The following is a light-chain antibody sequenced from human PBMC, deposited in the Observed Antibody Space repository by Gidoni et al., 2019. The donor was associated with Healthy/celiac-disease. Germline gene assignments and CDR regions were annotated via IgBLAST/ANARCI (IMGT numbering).Light chain of an antibody. CDR2: GNS. CDR3: QSYDSSLSGWV. V-gene: IGLV1-40*01. CDR1: SSNIGAGYD. Sequence: QSVLTQPPSVSGAPGQRVPISCTGSSSNIGAGYDVHWYQQLPGTAPKLLIYGNSKRPSGVPDRFPGSKSGTSASLAITGLQTEDEADYYCQSYDSSLSGWVFGGGTKLTVL. J-gene: IGLJ3*02.